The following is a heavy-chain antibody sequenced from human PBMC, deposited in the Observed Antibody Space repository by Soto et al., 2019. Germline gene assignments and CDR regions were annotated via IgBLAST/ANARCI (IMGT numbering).Heavy chain of an antibody. CDR1: GFTFSSYA. CDR3: ARGLASSGWTDFDY. D-gene: IGHD6-19*01. J-gene: IGHJ4*02. CDR2: ISYDGSNK. V-gene: IGHV3-30*09. Sequence: QVQLVESGGGVVQPGRSLRLSCAASGFTFSSYAMHWVRQAPGKGLEWVAVISYDGSNKYYADSVKGRFAISRDNSKNTLYLQMTSLRAEDTAVYYCARGLASSGWTDFDYWGQGTLVTVSS.